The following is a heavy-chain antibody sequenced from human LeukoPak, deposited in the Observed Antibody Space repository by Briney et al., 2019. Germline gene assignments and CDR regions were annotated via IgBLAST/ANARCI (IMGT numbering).Heavy chain of an antibody. CDR3: ARLWFGESSSDY. D-gene: IGHD3-10*01. CDR2: INPSGGST. J-gene: IGHJ4*02. V-gene: IGHV1-46*01. Sequence: GASVKVSCKASGYTFTSYYMHWVRQAPGQGLEWMGIINPSGGSTSYAQKFQGRVTMTRDMSTSTDYMELSSLRSEDTAVYYCARLWFGESSSDYWGQGTLVTVSS. CDR1: GYTFTSYY.